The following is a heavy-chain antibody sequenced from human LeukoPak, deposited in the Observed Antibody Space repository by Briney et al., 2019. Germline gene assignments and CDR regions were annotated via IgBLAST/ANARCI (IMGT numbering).Heavy chain of an antibody. D-gene: IGHD3-16*02. CDR1: GGSIDSTDW. CDR3: ARSHDHLWGNYPDY. CDR2: IHHDGRI. V-gene: IGHV4/OR15-8*01. J-gene: IGHJ4*02. Sequence: SETLSLTCDVSGGSIDSTDWWNWVRQPPGKGLEWIGEIHHDGRINYNPSLKSRVTLSVDKSKNQFSLRLNSVTAADTAMYYCARSHDHLWGNYPDYWGQGTLVTVSS.